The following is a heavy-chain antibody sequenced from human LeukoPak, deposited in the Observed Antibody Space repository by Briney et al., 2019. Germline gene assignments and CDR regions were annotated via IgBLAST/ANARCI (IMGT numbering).Heavy chain of an antibody. CDR1: GGSISSSSYY. J-gene: IGHJ4*02. D-gene: IGHD1-7*01. Sequence: SETLSLTCTVSGGSISSSSYYWGWIRQPPGKGLEWIGSIYYSGSTYYNPSLKSRVTISVDTSKNQFSPKLSSVTAADTAVYYCARVNWNYVCFDYWGQGTLVTVSS. CDR3: ARVNWNYVCFDY. V-gene: IGHV4-39*07. CDR2: IYYSGST.